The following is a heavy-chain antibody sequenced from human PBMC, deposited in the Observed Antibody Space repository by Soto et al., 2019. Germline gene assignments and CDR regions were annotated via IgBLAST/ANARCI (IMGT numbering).Heavy chain of an antibody. CDR3: ARDHNWFDP. CDR1: GGSISSYY. Sequence: SEILSLTCTVSGGSISSYYLSWIRQPPGKGLEWIGYIYYSGSTNYNPSLKSRVTISVDTSKNQFSLKLSSVTAADTAVYYCARDHNWFDPWGQGTLVTVSS. V-gene: IGHV4-59*01. CDR2: IYYSGST. J-gene: IGHJ5*02.